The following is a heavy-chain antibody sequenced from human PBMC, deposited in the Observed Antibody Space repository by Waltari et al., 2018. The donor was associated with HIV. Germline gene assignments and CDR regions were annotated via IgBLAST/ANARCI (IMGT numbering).Heavy chain of an antibody. V-gene: IGHV4-34*01. CDR1: GGSLTDSY. CDR2: INHSGRS. CDR3: ARESRRRLRQGGINWFDP. Sequence: QVQLQQWGAGQLKASETLSLTCAVYGGSLTDSYWRWIRQCPGRGLEWIAEINHSGRSDFNPSLKSRVTIAIDPAKNQFSLTLKSVTAADTGVYYCARESRRRLRQGGINWFDPWGQGTPVNVLS. D-gene: IGHD3-10*01. J-gene: IGHJ5*02.